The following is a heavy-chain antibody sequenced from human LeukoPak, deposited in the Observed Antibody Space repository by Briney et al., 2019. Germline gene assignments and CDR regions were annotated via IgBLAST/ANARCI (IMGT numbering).Heavy chain of an antibody. CDR3: ARSGRGHVYGFFDY. J-gene: IGHJ4*02. Sequence: ASVKVSCKASGYTFTGCYMHWVRQVPGQGLEWMGWVNTHTGATNYAQKFQGAVTMTRDTPISTAYMELSRPRSDDTAMYYCARSGRGHVYGFFDYWGQGTLVTVSS. D-gene: IGHD3-10*01. CDR1: GYTFTGCY. CDR2: VNTHTGAT. V-gene: IGHV1-2*02.